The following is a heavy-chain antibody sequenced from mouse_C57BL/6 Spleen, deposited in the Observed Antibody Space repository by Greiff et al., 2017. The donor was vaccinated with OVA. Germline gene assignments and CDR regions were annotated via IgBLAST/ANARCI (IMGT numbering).Heavy chain of an antibody. V-gene: IGHV1-69*01. J-gene: IGHJ4*01. Sequence: VQLQQSGAELVMPGASVKLSCKASGYTFTSYWMHWVKQRPGQGLEWIGEIDPSDSYTNYNQKFKGKSTLTVDKSSSTAYMQLSSLTSEDSAVYYCARSNLDYAMDYWGQGTSVTVSS. CDR3: ARSNLDYAMDY. D-gene: IGHD4-1*01. CDR2: IDPSDSYT. CDR1: GYTFTSYW.